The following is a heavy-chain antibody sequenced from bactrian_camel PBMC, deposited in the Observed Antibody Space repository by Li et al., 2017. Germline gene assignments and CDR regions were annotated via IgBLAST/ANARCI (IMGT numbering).Heavy chain of an antibody. J-gene: IGHJ4*01. Sequence: QVQLVESGGGSVQPGGSLTLSCTASESTYRSICMAWFRQAPGSQRETVATVDSNGVTKVAGSVKGRFTLTKDNAKNTLFLRMDNLKPEDTALYTCAAEDQAPWDMGWICNYNSWGQGTQVTVS. CDR3: AAEDQAPWDMGWICNYNS. D-gene: IGHD3*01. CDR1: ESTYRSIC. CDR2: VDSNGVT. V-gene: IGHV3S53*01.